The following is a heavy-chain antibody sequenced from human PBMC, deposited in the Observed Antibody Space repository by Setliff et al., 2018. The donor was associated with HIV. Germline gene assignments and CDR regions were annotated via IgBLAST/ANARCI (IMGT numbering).Heavy chain of an antibody. J-gene: IGHJ6*03. V-gene: IGHV3-21*01. CDR3: ATNELESDYYYYYMDA. D-gene: IGHD1-1*01. Sequence: PGGSLRLSCAASGFTFSTHCMNWVRQAPGKGLEWISSISWRSTYIYYADSVKGRFTISRDNAKNLLFLQMNSLRAEDTAVYYCATNELESDYYYYYMDAWGKGTTVTVSS. CDR1: GFTFSTHC. CDR2: ISWRSTYI.